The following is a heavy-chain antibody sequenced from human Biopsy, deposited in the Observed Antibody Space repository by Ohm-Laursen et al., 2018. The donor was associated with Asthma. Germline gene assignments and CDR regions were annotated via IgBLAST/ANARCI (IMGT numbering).Heavy chain of an antibody. CDR2: ISSDGHNK. V-gene: IGHV3-30*03. J-gene: IGHJ3*02. Sequence: SLRLSCAASGFVFSQCGMHWVRQGPGKGLEWVALISSDGHNKYYEDSVKGRFTISRDNSRNRLYLQINRLTVEDSTVYFCARQSGQDYGDSSGFDIWGQGTKVAVSS. CDR1: GFVFSQCG. D-gene: IGHD3-22*01. CDR3: ARQSGQDYGDSSGFDI.